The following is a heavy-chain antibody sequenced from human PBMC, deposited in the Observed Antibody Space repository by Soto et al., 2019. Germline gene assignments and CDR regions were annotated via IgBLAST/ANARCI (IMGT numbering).Heavy chain of an antibody. J-gene: IGHJ4*02. D-gene: IGHD1-1*01. Sequence: QITLKESGPPRVKPTQTLTLTCTFSGFSLSTSGVGVAWIRQSPGKALERLALIYWDDDKRYSPSLKSRLTIPKDTSNNQVVSTMNNMDPVDTDNYYCAHRAGLQGNWNGGYFDVWGQGALVTGSS. V-gene: IGHV2-5*02. CDR2: IYWDDDK. CDR1: GFSLSTSGVG. CDR3: AHRAGLQGNWNGGYFDV.